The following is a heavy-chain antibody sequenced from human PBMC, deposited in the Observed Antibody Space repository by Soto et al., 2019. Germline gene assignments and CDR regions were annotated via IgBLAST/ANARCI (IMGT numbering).Heavy chain of an antibody. J-gene: IGHJ5*01. Sequence: PSETLCLTCAVSGGSIANYYWTWIRQPPGKGLEWIGYIYDIGTAIYSPSLKSRVTFSVDKSKSQFSLRLTSVTAADTAVYFCARASVGFASVDSWGQGMLVTVSS. D-gene: IGHD3-16*01. V-gene: IGHV4-59*01. CDR2: IYDIGTA. CDR1: GGSIANYY. CDR3: ARASVGFASVDS.